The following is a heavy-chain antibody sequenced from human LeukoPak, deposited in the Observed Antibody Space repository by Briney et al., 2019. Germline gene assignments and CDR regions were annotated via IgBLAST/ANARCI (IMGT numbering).Heavy chain of an antibody. D-gene: IGHD2-8*01. J-gene: IGHJ4*02. Sequence: GASVKVSCKASGYTFTSYAMHWVRQAPGQRLEWMGWINAGNGNTKYSQKFQGRVTITRDTSASTAYMELSSLRSEDTAVYYCARLPLRYCTNGVCSPHFGYWGQGTLVTVSS. CDR3: ARLPLRYCTNGVCSPHFGY. V-gene: IGHV1-3*01. CDR2: INAGNGNT. CDR1: GYTFTSYA.